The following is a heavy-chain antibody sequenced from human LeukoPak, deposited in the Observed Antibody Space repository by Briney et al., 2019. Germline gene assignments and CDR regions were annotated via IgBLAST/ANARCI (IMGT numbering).Heavy chain of an antibody. V-gene: IGHV1-69*13. CDR3: ASDPHYYENRFRGMDV. J-gene: IGHJ6*04. CDR1: GGTFSSYA. D-gene: IGHD3-22*01. CDR2: IIPIFGTA. Sequence: SVKVSCKASGGTFSSYAISWVRQAPGQGLEWMGGIIPIFGTANYAQKFQGRVTITADESTSTAYMELSSLRSEDTAVYYCASDPHYYENRFRGMDVWGKGTTVTVSS.